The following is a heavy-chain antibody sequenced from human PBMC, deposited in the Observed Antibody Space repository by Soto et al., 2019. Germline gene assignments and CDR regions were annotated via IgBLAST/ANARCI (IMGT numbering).Heavy chain of an antibody. Sequence: SLRLSCRTXXFAFNSXXXXXVRQAPGKGLEWVAVVWYDGSNEKYADSVKGRFIISRDSSEXXXYLQMNTLRVDDTADYYCARGYSYNRRLYGMDVWGQGTTVTVSS. CDR1: XFAFNSXX. CDR3: ARGYSYNRRLYGMDV. J-gene: IGHJ6*02. CDR2: VWYDGSNE. D-gene: IGHD5-18*01. V-gene: IGHV3-33*01.